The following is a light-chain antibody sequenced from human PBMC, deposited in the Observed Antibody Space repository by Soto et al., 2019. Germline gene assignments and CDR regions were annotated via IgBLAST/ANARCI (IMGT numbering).Light chain of an antibody. CDR1: QSVLYSSNNKNF. J-gene: IGKJ4*01. Sequence: DIVMTQSPDSLAVSLGERATINCKSSQSVLYSSNNKNFLAWYPQKPGQPPKVLIYWASTRESGVPDRFSGSGSGTDFTLTISSLQAEDVAVYYCQQYYSTPRTFGGGTKVDIK. CDR2: WAS. CDR3: QQYYSTPRT. V-gene: IGKV4-1*01.